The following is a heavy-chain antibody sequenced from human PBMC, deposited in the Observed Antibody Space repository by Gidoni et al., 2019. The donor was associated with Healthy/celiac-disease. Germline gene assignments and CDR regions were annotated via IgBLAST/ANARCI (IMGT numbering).Heavy chain of an antibody. CDR1: GGSLRSYY. CDR2: IYYSGST. D-gene: IGHD4-17*01. Sequence: QVQLQESGPGLVKPSETLSLTCTVSGGSLRSYYWSWIRQAPGKVLEWIGYIYYSGSTNYNPSLKSRVTISVDTSKNQFSLKLSSVTAADTAVYYCARVRPGYGDYGLYFDYWGQGTLVTVSS. CDR3: ARVRPGYGDYGLYFDY. V-gene: IGHV4-59*01. J-gene: IGHJ4*02.